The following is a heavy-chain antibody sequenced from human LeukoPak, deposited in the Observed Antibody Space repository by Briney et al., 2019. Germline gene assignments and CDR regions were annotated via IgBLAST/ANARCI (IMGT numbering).Heavy chain of an antibody. CDR2: INHSGST. V-gene: IGHV4-34*01. J-gene: IGHJ1*01. CDR3: ARLGNAAVANPPQ. Sequence: PSETLSRTCAVYGGSFSGCYWSWIRQPPGKGLEWIGEINHSGSTNYNPSLKSRVTISVDTSKNQFSLKLSSVTAADTAVYYCARLGNAAVANPPQWGQGTQVTVSS. D-gene: IGHD6-19*01. CDR1: GGSFSGCY.